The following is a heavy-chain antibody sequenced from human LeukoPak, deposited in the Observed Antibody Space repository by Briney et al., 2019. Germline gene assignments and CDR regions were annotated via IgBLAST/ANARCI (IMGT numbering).Heavy chain of an antibody. D-gene: IGHD6-6*01. CDR3: ARGPNSNWSELDF. V-gene: IGHV3-74*01. J-gene: IGHJ4*02. Sequence: GGSLRLSCTASGFSFSGHWMHWARQLPGKGLVWVSRISPTGSTTSYADSVKGRFTVSRDSAKNTLYLQVNNLRAEDTAVYYCARGPNSNWSELDFWGQGTLLTVSS. CDR1: GFSFSGHW. CDR2: ISPTGSTT.